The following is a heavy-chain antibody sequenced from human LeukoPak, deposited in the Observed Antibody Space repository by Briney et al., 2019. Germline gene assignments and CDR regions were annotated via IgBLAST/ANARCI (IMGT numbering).Heavy chain of an antibody. D-gene: IGHD3-16*02. CDR2: IYYSGST. CDR1: GGSISSTNYY. V-gene: IGHV4-39*07. CDR3: AREAYPLGGVIPTGSFDY. Sequence: SETLSLTCTVSGGSISSTNYYWGWIRQPPGKGLEWIGSIYYSGSTYYNPSLKSRVTISVDTSKNQFSLKLSSVTAADTAVYYCAREAYPLGGVIPTGSFDYWGQGALVTVSS. J-gene: IGHJ4*02.